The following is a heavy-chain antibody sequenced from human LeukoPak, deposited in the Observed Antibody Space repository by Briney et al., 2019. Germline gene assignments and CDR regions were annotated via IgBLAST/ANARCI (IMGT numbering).Heavy chain of an antibody. CDR1: GGSISSYY. CDR3: ARHGRVRAVAGHFDY. CDR2: IYYSGST. V-gene: IGHV4-59*08. Sequence: ETLSLTCTVSGGSISSYYWSWIRQPPGKGLEWIGYIYYSGSTNYNPSLKSRVTISVDTSKNQFSLKLSSVTAADTAVYYCARHGRVRAVAGHFDYWGQGTLVTVSS. D-gene: IGHD6-19*01. J-gene: IGHJ4*02.